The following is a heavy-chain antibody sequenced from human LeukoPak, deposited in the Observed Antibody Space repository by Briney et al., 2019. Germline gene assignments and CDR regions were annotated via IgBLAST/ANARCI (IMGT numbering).Heavy chain of an antibody. J-gene: IGHJ3*02. CDR2: IYYSGST. V-gene: IGHV4-61*08. CDR3: ARQFGDYDAFDI. D-gene: IGHD4-17*01. CDR1: GGSISGGGFS. Sequence: SETLSLTCGVSGGSISGGGFSWSWIRQPPGKGLEWIGYIYYSGSTNYNPSLKSRVTISVDTSKNQFSLKLSSVTAADTAVYYCARQFGDYDAFDIWGQGTMVTVSS.